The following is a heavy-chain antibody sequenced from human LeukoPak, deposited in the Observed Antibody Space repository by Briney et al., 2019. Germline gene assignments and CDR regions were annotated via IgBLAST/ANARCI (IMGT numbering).Heavy chain of an antibody. CDR3: AKGGQEFDS. V-gene: IGHV1-46*01. CDR1: GYSLSTYY. Sequence: ASVKVSCKASGYSLSTYYIHWVRQAPGQGLEWMGIINPTGGSTTYAQKFQGRVTMTRDTSTSTVYMELSSLRSEDTAVYYCAKGGQEFDSWGQGTLVTVSA. CDR2: INPTGGST. J-gene: IGHJ5*01.